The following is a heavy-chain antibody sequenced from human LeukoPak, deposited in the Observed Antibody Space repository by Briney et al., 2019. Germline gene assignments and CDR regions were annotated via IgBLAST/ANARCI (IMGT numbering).Heavy chain of an antibody. D-gene: IGHD6-19*01. CDR3: ARGPEKIAVAGYFDY. J-gene: IGHJ4*02. CDR2: ISSSSSYI. CDR1: GFTFSSYS. Sequence: GGSLRLSCAASGFTFSSYSMNWVRQAPGKGLEWVSSISSSSSYIYYADSVKGRFTISRDNAKNSLYLQMNSLRAEDTAVYYCARGPEKIAVAGYFDYWGQGTLVTVSS. V-gene: IGHV3-21*01.